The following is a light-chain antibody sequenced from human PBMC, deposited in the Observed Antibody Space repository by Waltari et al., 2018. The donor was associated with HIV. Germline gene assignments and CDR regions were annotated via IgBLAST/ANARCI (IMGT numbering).Light chain of an antibody. V-gene: IGLV2-14*03. J-gene: IGLJ2*01. CDR1: SSDVGAYNY. CDR3: SSYTSSSSV. Sequence: QSALTQPASVSGSPGPSITTSCTGTSSDVGAYNYVSWYQQHPGKAPKLMIYEVSNRPSGVSNRFSGSKSGNTASLTISGLQADDEAVYYCSSYTSSSSVFGGGTKLTVL. CDR2: EVS.